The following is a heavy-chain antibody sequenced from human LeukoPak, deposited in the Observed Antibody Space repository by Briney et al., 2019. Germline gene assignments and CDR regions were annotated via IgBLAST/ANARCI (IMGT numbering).Heavy chain of an antibody. CDR3: AREAPYYYDSSGYSSSYWYFDL. Sequence: SETLTLTCAVSGGSISSGGYSWSWIRQPPGKGLEWIGYIYHSGSTYYNPSLKSRVTISVDRSKNQFSLKLSSVTAADTAVYYCAREAPYYYDSSGYSSSYWYFDLWGCGTLVTVSS. V-gene: IGHV4-30-2*01. CDR1: GGSISSGGYS. J-gene: IGHJ2*01. CDR2: IYHSGST. D-gene: IGHD3-22*01.